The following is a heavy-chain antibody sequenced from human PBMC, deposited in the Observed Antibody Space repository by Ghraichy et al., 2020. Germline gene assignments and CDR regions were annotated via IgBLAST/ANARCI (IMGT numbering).Heavy chain of an antibody. V-gene: IGHV3-23*01. CDR3: ANPYGSGTYYAFDI. J-gene: IGHJ3*02. CDR2: INPSGTTT. Sequence: GGSLRLSCAASGFTFGSYAMSWVRQTPGKGLDCVSAINPSGTTTYYADSVKGRFTISRDNSKNTLYLQMNSLRADDTALYFCANPYGSGTYYAFDIWGQGTMVFVSS. CDR1: GFTFGSYA. D-gene: IGHD3-10*01.